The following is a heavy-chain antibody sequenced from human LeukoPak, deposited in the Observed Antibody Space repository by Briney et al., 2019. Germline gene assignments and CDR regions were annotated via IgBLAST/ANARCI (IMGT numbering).Heavy chain of an antibody. Sequence: SVTVSCTASGGTFSSYTISWVRQAPGHGLEWMGRVIPILGIANYAHKFPGRVTLITDTSTSTAHTEPRSLRSGDAAVYYSARSSLAVVGNGYWFDPWGQGTLVTVSS. V-gene: IGHV1-69*02. CDR1: GGTFSSYT. CDR3: ARSSLAVVGNGYWFDP. CDR2: VIPILGIA. D-gene: IGHD6-19*01. J-gene: IGHJ5*02.